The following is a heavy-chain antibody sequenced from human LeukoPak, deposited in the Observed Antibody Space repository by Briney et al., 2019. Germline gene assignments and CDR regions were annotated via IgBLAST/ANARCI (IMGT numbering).Heavy chain of an antibody. J-gene: IGHJ3*02. D-gene: IGHD6-13*01. CDR2: IYTSGST. CDR3: AISIAAAFDAFDI. V-gene: IGHV4-61*02. Sequence: SQTLSLTCTVSGGSISSGSYYWSWIRQPAGKGLEWIGRIYTSGSTNYNPSLKGRVTISVDTSKNQFSLKLSSVTAADTAVYYCAISIAAAFDAFDIWGQGTMVTVSS. CDR1: GGSISSGSYY.